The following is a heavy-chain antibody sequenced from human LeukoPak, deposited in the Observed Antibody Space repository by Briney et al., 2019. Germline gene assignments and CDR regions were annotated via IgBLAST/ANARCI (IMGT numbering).Heavy chain of an antibody. Sequence: ASVKVSCKASGGTFSSYAISWVRQAPGQGLEWMGGIIPIFGTANYAQKFQGRVTITADKSTSTAYMELSSLRSEDTAVYYCARGIVVVNNLDYWGQGTLVTVSS. J-gene: IGHJ4*02. V-gene: IGHV1-69*06. CDR3: ARGIVVVNNLDY. D-gene: IGHD3-22*01. CDR1: GGTFSSYA. CDR2: IIPIFGTA.